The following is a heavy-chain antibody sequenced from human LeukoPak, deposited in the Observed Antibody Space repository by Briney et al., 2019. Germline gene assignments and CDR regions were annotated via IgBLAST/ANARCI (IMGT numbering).Heavy chain of an antibody. Sequence: GGSLRLSCAASGFTFSSYVMTWVRQAPGKSLEWVSGISGSGDSTYYADSVKGRFTISGDNSKNTLYLQMNSLRGEDTAVYYCAKDRLGVTPDAFDIWGQGTMVTVSS. V-gene: IGHV3-23*01. CDR1: GFTFSSYV. CDR2: ISGSGDST. CDR3: AKDRLGVTPDAFDI. D-gene: IGHD3-3*01. J-gene: IGHJ3*02.